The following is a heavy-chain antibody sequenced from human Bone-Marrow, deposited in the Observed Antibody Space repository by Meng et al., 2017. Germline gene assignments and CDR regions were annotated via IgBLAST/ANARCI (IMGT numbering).Heavy chain of an antibody. CDR2: INPNSGGT. CDR1: GYTFTGYY. V-gene: IGHV1-2*02. CDR3: ARIPLWFGEWEGGY. J-gene: IGHJ4*02. D-gene: IGHD3-10*01. Sequence: ASVKVSCKASGYTFTGYYMHWVRQAPGQGLEWMGWINPNSGGTNYAQKFQGRVTMTRDTSISTAYMELSRLISDDTAVYYCARIPLWFGEWEGGYWGQGTLVTVSS.